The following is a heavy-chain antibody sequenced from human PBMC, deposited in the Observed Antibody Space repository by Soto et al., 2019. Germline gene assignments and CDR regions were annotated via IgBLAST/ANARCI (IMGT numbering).Heavy chain of an antibody. CDR1: GFTFSSYD. J-gene: IGHJ3*02. CDR3: ARGLGSLEWPTPDDAFDI. CDR2: IGTAGDT. V-gene: IGHV3-13*01. D-gene: IGHD3-3*01. Sequence: GGSLRLSCAASGFTFSSYDMHWVRQATGKGLEWVSAIGTAGDTYYPGSVKGRFTISRENAKNSLYLQMNSLRAGDTAVYYCARGLGSLEWPTPDDAFDIWGQGTMVTVSS.